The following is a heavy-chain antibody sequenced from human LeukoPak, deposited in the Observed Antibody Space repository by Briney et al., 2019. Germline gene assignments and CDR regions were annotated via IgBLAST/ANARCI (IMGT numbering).Heavy chain of an antibody. V-gene: IGHV3-48*04. CDR3: ASALTYYYDSSGYYYDDY. CDR2: ISSSGSTI. D-gene: IGHD3-22*01. Sequence: GGTLRLSCAVSGFIFSTYGMSWVRQAPGKGLEWVSYISSSGSTIYYADSVKGRFTISRDNAKNSLYLQMNSLRAEDTAVYYCASALTYYYDSSGYYYDDYWGQGTLVTVSS. J-gene: IGHJ4*02. CDR1: GFIFSTYG.